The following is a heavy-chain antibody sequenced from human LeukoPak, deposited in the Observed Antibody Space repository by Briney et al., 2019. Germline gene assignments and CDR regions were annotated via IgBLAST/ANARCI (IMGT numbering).Heavy chain of an antibody. Sequence: ASVKVSCKASGYTFTSYGISWVRQAPGQGLEWMGWISAYNGNTNYAQKRQGRVTMTTETSTSTAYMELRSLRSDDTAVYYCARAFGVLGGLNWFDPWGRGTLVTVSS. D-gene: IGHD3-10*01. CDR3: ARAFGVLGGLNWFDP. V-gene: IGHV1-18*01. J-gene: IGHJ5*02. CDR1: GYTFTSYG. CDR2: ISAYNGNT.